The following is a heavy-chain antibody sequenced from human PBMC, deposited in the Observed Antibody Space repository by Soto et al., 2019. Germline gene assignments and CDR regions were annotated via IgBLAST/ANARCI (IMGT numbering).Heavy chain of an antibody. CDR1: GFSLSTSGVG. J-gene: IGHJ3*01. CDR3: EHLIVVPPSDVFDV. V-gene: IGHV2-5*02. Sequence: QITLKESGPALVKPTQTLTLTCTFSGFSLSTSGVGVGWIRQPPGKALEWLALIYWDGEKRYSPSQKSRLAITTDTSKNQVVLTMTNLDPVDTATYYCEHLIVVPPSDVFDVWGQGTMVAVSS. CDR2: IYWDGEK. D-gene: IGHD2-2*01.